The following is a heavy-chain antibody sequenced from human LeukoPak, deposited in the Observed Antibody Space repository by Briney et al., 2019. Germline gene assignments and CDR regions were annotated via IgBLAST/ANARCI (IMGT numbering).Heavy chain of an antibody. CDR3: ARGPNYDYVWGSYRYTPRYFDY. J-gene: IGHJ4*02. CDR2: INHSGST. V-gene: IGHV4-34*01. Sequence: SETLSLTCAVYGGSFSGYYWSWIRQPPGKGLEWIGEINHSGSTNYNPSLKSRVTIPVDTSKNQFSLKLSSVTAADTAVYYCARGPNYDYVWGSYRYTPRYFDYWGQGTLVTVSS. D-gene: IGHD3-16*02. CDR1: GGSFSGYY.